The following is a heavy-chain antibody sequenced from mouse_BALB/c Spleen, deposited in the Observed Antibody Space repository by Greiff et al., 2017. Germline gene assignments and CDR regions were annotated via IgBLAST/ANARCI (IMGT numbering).Heavy chain of an antibody. CDR3: ERRIYYGNYDALDY. J-gene: IGHJ4*01. CDR1: GYTFTSYV. Sequence: VQLQQSGPELVKPGASVKMSCKAFGYTFTSYVMHWVKQKPGQGLEWIGYFNPYNDGTKYNEKFKGKATLTSDKSSSTAYMELSSMTSEDSAVYFCERRIYYGNYDALDYWGQGTSVTVSS. D-gene: IGHD2-1*01. V-gene: IGHV1-14*01. CDR2: FNPYNDGT.